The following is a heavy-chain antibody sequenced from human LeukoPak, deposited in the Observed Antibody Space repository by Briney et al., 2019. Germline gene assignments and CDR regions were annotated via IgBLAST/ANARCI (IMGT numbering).Heavy chain of an antibody. CDR2: INHSGST. CDR1: GGSFSGYY. Sequence: RASETLSLTCAVYGGSFSGYYWSWIRQPPGKGLEWIGEINHSGSTNYNPSLKSRVTISVDTSKNQFSLKLSSVTAADTAVYYCARGGDNGYDFGGQGTLVTVSS. V-gene: IGHV4-34*01. D-gene: IGHD5-12*01. CDR3: ARGGDNGYDF. J-gene: IGHJ4*02.